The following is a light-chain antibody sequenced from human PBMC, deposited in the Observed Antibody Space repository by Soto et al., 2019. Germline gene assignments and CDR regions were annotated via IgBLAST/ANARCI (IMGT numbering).Light chain of an antibody. CDR1: NIGSKS. J-gene: IGLJ1*01. Sequence: SYELTQPPSVSVAPGQTARITCGGNNIGSKSVHWYQQKPGQAPVLVFYDVSDRPSVIPERFAGANSGNTATLTIGRVEAGDEADYYCQVWDSSSEAHVFGTGTELTVL. CDR3: QVWDSSSEAHV. CDR2: DVS. V-gene: IGLV3-21*02.